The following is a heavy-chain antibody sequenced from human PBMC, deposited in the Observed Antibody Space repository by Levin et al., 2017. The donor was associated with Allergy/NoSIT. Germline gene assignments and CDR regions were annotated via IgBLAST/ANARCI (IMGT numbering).Heavy chain of an antibody. CDR2: ISGSGGST. CDR3: AKHPAYYYDSSGHFDY. D-gene: IGHD3-22*01. J-gene: IGHJ4*02. V-gene: IGHV3-23*01. CDR1: GFTFSSYA. Sequence: GGSLRLSCAASGFTFSSYAMSWVRQAPGKGLEWVSAISGSGGSTYYADSVKGRFTISRDNSKNTLYLQMNSLRAEDTAVYYCAKHPAYYYDSSGHFDYWGQGTLVTVSS.